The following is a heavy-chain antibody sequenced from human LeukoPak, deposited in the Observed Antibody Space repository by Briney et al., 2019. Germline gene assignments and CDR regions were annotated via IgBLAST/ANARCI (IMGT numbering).Heavy chain of an antibody. V-gene: IGHV4-59*01. Sequence: SETLSLTCTVSGGSISGYFWNWVRQPPGKGLEWIGYIYDSGSTNYNPSLKSRVSISVDTSKKQFSLKLSSVTAADTAVYYCARDVAGGQQLAQYYFDYWGRGTLVTVSS. CDR1: GGSISGYF. CDR3: ARDVAGGQQLAQYYFDY. J-gene: IGHJ4*02. CDR2: IYDSGST. D-gene: IGHD6-13*01.